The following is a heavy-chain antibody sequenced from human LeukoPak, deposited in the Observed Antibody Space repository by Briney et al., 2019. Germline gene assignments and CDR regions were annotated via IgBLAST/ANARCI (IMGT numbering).Heavy chain of an antibody. CDR1: GFTFSSYW. Sequence: HPGGSLRLSCAASGFTFSSYWMTWVRQAPGKGLEWVANIKHDGSDSYYMDSVKGRFTISRDNAKNSLYLQMSSLRAEDTAVYYCARDLQPGADGHYFEYWGQGTLVTVSS. V-gene: IGHV3-7*01. J-gene: IGHJ4*02. D-gene: IGHD4/OR15-4a*01. CDR3: ARDLQPGADGHYFEY. CDR2: IKHDGSDS.